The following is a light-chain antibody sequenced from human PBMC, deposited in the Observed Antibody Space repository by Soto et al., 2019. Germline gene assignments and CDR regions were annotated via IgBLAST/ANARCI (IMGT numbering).Light chain of an antibody. CDR3: QQRSNWPPYT. J-gene: IGKJ2*01. CDR1: QRFSSY. Sequence: EIVLTQSPATLSLSPGERATLSCSASQRFSSYLAWYQQKPGQAPRLLIYDASNRATGIPARFSGSGYGTDFPLTISSLEPEDFAVYYCQQRSNWPPYTFGQGTKLEIK. CDR2: DAS. V-gene: IGKV3-11*01.